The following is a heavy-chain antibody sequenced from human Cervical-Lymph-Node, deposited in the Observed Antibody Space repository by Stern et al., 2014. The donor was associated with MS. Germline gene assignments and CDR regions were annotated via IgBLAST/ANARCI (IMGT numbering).Heavy chain of an antibody. CDR3: ARDSSGRDDF. J-gene: IGHJ4*02. CDR2: IDTDGGTT. Sequence: EVQLEESGGGLVQPGGSLRLSCAASGFTFSSYWLHWFRQAPGKGLDWVSRIDTDGGTTNYADSVKGRFTISRDNAENTLYLQMNSLRAEDTAVYYCARDSSGRDDFWGQGTLVTVSS. V-gene: IGHV3-74*01. CDR1: GFTFSSYW. D-gene: IGHD6-25*01.